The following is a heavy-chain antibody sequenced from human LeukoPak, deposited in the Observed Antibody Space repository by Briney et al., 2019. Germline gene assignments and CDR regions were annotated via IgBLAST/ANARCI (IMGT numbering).Heavy chain of an antibody. CDR2: IWYDGSNK. D-gene: IGHD6-19*01. CDR1: GFTFSSYG. CDR3: AREIAVAGTGWFDP. Sequence: GGSLRLSCAASGFTFSSYGMHWVRQAPGKGLEWVAVIWYDGSNKYYADSVKGRFTISRDNSKNTLYLQMNSLRAEDTAVYYCAREIAVAGTGWFDPWGQGTLVTVSS. J-gene: IGHJ5*02. V-gene: IGHV3-33*01.